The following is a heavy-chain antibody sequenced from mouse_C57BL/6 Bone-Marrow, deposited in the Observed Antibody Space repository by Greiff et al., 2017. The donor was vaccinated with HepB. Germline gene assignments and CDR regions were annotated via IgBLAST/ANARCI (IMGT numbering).Heavy chain of an antibody. CDR3: LYDSDDAGYWYFDV. CDR1: GSTFTDYY. Sequence: VQLPQSGPALVKPGASVKLSCTASGSTFTDYYINWVTQRPGQGLEWIGCIFPGSCSTYYNAKFKGHAPLTLDNSSSTAYMLLSSLTSEDSAVYFCLYDSDDAGYWYFDVWGPGTTVTVSS. D-gene: IGHD2-4*01. CDR2: IFPGSCST. J-gene: IGHJ1*01. V-gene: IGHV1-75*01.